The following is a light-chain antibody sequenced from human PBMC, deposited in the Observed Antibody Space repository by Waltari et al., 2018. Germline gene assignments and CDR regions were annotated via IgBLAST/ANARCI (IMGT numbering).Light chain of an antibody. CDR2: GAS. V-gene: IGKV3-20*01. CDR3: QQYGSSQFT. CDR1: QSVSSNY. J-gene: IGKJ3*01. Sequence: EIVLTQSPGTLSLSPGDRATLSYRASQSVSSNYLAWYQQKPGQAPRLLIYGASSRATGIPDRFSGSGSGTDFTLTISRLEPEDFAVYYCQQYGSSQFTFGPGTKVDIK.